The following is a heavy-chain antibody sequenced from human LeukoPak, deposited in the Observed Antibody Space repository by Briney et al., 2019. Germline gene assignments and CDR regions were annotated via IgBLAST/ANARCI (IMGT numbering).Heavy chain of an antibody. J-gene: IGHJ5*02. CDR2: INYIGST. Sequence: SETLSLTCTVSGDSITTYYWSWIRQSPGKRLEWIGDINYIGSTNYNPSLKNRVTISADISKSQFSLRLRSVTAADTAVYFCARGVTAAGSSWGQGTLVTVSS. D-gene: IGHD6-13*01. V-gene: IGHV4-59*01. CDR1: GDSITTYY. CDR3: ARGVTAAGSS.